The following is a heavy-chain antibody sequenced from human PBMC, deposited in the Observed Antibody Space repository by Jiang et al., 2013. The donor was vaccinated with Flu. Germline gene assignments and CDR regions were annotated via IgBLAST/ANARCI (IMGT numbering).Heavy chain of an antibody. CDR3: AREVPLRYFDWLFSAPDY. CDR2: IKQDGSEK. D-gene: IGHD3-9*01. J-gene: IGHJ4*02. V-gene: IGHV3-7*03. Sequence: EWVANIKQDGSEKYYVDSVKGRFTISRDNAKNSLYLQMNSLRAEDTAVYYCAREVPLRYFDWLFSAPDYWGQGTLVTVSS.